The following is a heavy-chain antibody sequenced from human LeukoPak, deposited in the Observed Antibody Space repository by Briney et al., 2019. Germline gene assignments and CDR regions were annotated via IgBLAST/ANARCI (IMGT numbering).Heavy chain of an antibody. V-gene: IGHV3-30*04. CDR3: AREVGSSGIDY. CDR1: GFTFSSYA. D-gene: IGHD6-19*01. J-gene: IGHJ4*02. CDR2: ISYDGSNK. Sequence: GGSLRLSCAASGFTFSSYAMHWVRQAPGKGLEWVAVISYDGSNKYYADSVKGRFTISRDNSKNTLYLQMNSLRAEDTAVYYCAREVGSSGIDYWGQGTLVTVSS.